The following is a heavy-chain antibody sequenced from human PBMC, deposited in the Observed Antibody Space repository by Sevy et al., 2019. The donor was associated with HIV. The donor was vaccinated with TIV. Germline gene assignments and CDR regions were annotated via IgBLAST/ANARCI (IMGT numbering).Heavy chain of an antibody. V-gene: IGHV1-18*01. CDR3: AGGPWGLANRNWFDP. J-gene: IGHJ5*02. CDR1: GYTFTSYG. D-gene: IGHD7-27*01. CDR2: ISAYNGNT. Sequence: ASGKVSCKASGYTFTSYGISWVRQAPGQGLEWMGWISAYNGNTNYAQKLQGRVTMTTDTSTSTAYMELRSLRSDDTAVYYCAGGPWGLANRNWFDPWGQGTLVTVSS.